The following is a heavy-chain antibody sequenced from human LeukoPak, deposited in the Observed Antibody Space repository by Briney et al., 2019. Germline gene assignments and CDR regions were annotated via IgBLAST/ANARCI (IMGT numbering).Heavy chain of an antibody. CDR2: IYYSGST. CDR3: ARHDSSGYCSSPSLYYFDY. J-gene: IGHJ4*02. CDR1: GGSISSYY. D-gene: IGHD3-22*01. V-gene: IGHV4-59*08. Sequence: PSQTLSLTCTVSGGSISSYYWSWIRQPPGKGLEWIGYIYYSGSTNYNPSLKSRVTISVDTSKNQFSLKLSSVTAADTAVYYCARHDSSGYCSSPSLYYFDYWGQGTLVTVSS.